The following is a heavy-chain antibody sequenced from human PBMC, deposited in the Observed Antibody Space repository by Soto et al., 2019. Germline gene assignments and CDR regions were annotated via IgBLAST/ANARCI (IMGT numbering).Heavy chain of an antibody. D-gene: IGHD3-16*01. V-gene: IGHV3-33*01. CDR2: IWHDGNNK. J-gene: IGHJ6*02. CDR1: GFTFSNYG. Sequence: GGSLRLSCAASGFTFSNYGMHWVRQAPGKGLEWVAIIWHDGNNKYYADSVRGRFIISRDNSKNRLYLQMNSLRAEDTAVYYCASNLLGEFVSYGVDVWAQGTPVTVSS. CDR3: ASNLLGEFVSYGVDV.